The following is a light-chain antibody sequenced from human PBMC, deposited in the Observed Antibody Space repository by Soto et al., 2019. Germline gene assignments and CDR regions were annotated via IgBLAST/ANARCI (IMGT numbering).Light chain of an antibody. CDR3: QQYNSYSWT. V-gene: IGKV1-5*03. CDR1: QSISSW. Sequence: IQMTQSPSTLSASVGDRVTITCRASQSISSWLAWYQQKPGKAPKLLIYKASSLESGVPSRSSGSGSGTEITLTISSLQPDDCATYYYQQYNSYSWTFDQGTKVEIK. J-gene: IGKJ1*01. CDR2: KAS.